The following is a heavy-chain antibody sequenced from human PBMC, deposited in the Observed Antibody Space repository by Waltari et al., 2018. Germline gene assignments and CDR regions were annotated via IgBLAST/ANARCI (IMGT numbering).Heavy chain of an antibody. CDR3: ARGYCSSTSCYLGYTNFDY. D-gene: IGHD2-2*01. CDR2: INHSGST. J-gene: IGHJ4*02. CDR1: GGSFSGYY. Sequence: QVQLQQWGAGLLKPSETLSLTCAVYGGSFSGYYWSWIRQPPGKGLEWSGEINHSGSTNYNPSLKSRVTISVDTSKNQFSLKLSSVTAADTAVYYCARGYCSSTSCYLGYTNFDYWGQGTLVTVSS. V-gene: IGHV4-34*01.